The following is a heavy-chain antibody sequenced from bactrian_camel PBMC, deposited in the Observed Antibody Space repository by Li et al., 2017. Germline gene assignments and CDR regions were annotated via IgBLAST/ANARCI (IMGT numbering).Heavy chain of an antibody. V-gene: IGHV3S53*01. D-gene: IGHD5*01. J-gene: IGHJ4*01. CDR2: MKSDGRA. CDR1: EGIMDTYC. Sequence: HVQLVESGGGSVQAGGALRLSCVASEGIMDTYCMGWFRQKSGAEREGVAVMKSDGRASYLDSVKDRFTISKETDAKTLYLQMDSLKPDDSGTYYCAYESGTTPDLCRRRGPGDTLARGPRSPSP.